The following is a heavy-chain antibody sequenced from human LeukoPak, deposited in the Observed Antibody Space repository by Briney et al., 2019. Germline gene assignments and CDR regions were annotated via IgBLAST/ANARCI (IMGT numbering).Heavy chain of an antibody. J-gene: IGHJ2*01. D-gene: IGHD3-16*02. CDR3: ARDLRYSGWYFDL. Sequence: PSETLSLTCSVSGGSISSYHWNWIRQPPGKGLEWIGYISYTGSTNYNPSLKSRVTISVDTSKNQFSLKLIFVTAADTAVYYCARDLRYSGWYFDLWGRGTLVTVSS. V-gene: IGHV4-59*01. CDR1: GGSISSYH. CDR2: ISYTGST.